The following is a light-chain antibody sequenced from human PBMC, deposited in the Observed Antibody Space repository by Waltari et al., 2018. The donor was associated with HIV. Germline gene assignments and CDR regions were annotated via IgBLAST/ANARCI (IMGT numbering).Light chain of an antibody. CDR1: SSNISAGYA. J-gene: IGLJ2*01. Sequence: QSVLTQPPSVSRPPGQRVTISCTGTSSNISAGYAAHWYQQFPGTAPKRPIYGNNKRPSGVPDRFSASKAGASPSLAITGLQAEDEADYYCQSYDSSLTGSVFGGGTKLTVL. CDR3: QSYDSSLTGSV. V-gene: IGLV1-40*01. CDR2: GNN.